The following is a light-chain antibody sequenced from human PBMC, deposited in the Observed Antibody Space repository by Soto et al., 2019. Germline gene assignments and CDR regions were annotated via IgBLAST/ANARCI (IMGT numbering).Light chain of an antibody. J-gene: IGLJ1*01. CDR3: GTWDSSLSAGV. Sequence: QSVLTRPPSVSAAPGQKVTISCSGSSSNIGNNYVSWYQQLPGTAPKLLIYDNNKRPSGIPDRFSGSKSGTSATLGITGLQTGDEADYYCGTWDSSLSAGVFGTGTKVTVL. CDR1: SSNIGNNY. V-gene: IGLV1-51*01. CDR2: DNN.